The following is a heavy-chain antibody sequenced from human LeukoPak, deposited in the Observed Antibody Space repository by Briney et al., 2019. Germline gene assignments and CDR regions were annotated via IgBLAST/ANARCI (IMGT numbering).Heavy chain of an antibody. D-gene: IGHD3-3*01. Sequence: GGSLRLSCVASRFTFSSYAMSWVRQAPGKGLEWVSTISGSGGTTYYADSVKGRFTISRDNSKDTLYLQMNSLRAEDTAVYYCAKDPPRYDFWSGYVDYWGQGTLVTVSS. CDR1: RFTFSSYA. CDR2: ISGSGGTT. V-gene: IGHV3-23*01. CDR3: AKDPPRYDFWSGYVDY. J-gene: IGHJ4*02.